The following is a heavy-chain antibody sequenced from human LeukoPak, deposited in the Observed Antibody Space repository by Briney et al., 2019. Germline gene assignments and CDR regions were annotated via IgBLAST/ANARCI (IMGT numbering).Heavy chain of an antibody. Sequence: SQTLSLTCAISGDSVSSNSAAWNWIRQSPSRGLEWLGRAFYRSRWYNDYAVSMKSRININRDTSKNQFSLHLHSVTPEDTAVYYCARDDGSSSWNYFDYWAQGTLVTVSS. CDR3: ARDDGSSSWNYFDY. CDR2: AFYRSRWYN. CDR1: GDSVSSNSAA. J-gene: IGHJ4*02. D-gene: IGHD6-13*01. V-gene: IGHV6-1*01.